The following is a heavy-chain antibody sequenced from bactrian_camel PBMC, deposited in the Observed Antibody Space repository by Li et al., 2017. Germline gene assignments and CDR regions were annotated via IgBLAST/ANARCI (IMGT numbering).Heavy chain of an antibody. V-gene: IGHV3S26*01. D-gene: IGHD3*01. CDR2: IDSDGNT. CDR1: GFTYRRYC. CDR3: AADATIVTKAGCYVGFIPEYDF. J-gene: IGHJ4*01. Sequence: HVQLVESGGDSVQAGGSLRLSCVASGFTYRRYCMGWFRQAPGMEREGVAGIDSDGNTRYSYSAKGRFTISKDNAKNTLYLQMNSLKPEDTAVYYCAADATIVTKAGCYVGFIPEYDFRGQGTQVTVS.